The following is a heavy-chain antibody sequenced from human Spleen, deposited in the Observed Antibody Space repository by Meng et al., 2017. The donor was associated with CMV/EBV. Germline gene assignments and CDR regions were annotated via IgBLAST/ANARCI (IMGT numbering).Heavy chain of an antibody. J-gene: IGHJ4*02. Sequence: FSRYAISWVRQGPRQGLEWMGGIMPVFGAANYAQKYQGKVTISADETTSTAYMELSSLRSEDTAVYYCARSRTPGGVVVIAATYTFDYWGQGTLVTVSS. CDR2: IMPVFGAA. D-gene: IGHD2-15*01. CDR3: ARSRTPGGVVVIAATYTFDY. CDR1: FSRYA. V-gene: IGHV1-69*01.